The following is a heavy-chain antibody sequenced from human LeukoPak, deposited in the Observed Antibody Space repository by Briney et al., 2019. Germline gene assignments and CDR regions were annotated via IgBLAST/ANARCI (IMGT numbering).Heavy chain of an antibody. CDR3: ARGIAAGYVNWFDP. Sequence: ASVKVSCKASGYTFTGYYMHWVRQAPGQGLERMGWINPNSGGTNYAQKFQGRVTMTRDTSISTAYMELSRLRSDDTAVYYCARGIAAGYVNWFDPWGQGTLVTVSS. CDR1: GYTFTGYY. D-gene: IGHD6-6*01. CDR2: INPNSGGT. V-gene: IGHV1-2*02. J-gene: IGHJ5*02.